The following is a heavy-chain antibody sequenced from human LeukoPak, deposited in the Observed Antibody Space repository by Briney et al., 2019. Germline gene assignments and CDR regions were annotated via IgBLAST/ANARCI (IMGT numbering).Heavy chain of an antibody. V-gene: IGHV4-34*01. D-gene: IGHD1-7*01. CDR3: ARRWNYGTDYYMDV. Sequence: PSETLLLTCSVYGGSFNLYYWGWIRQTPGKGLEWIGEINPSGRTNYNPSLKSRVTTSIDTSKNQFSLSLSSLTAAETAVYYCARRWNYGTDYYMDVWGKGTMVTVSS. CDR2: INPSGRT. CDR1: GGSFNLYY. J-gene: IGHJ6*03.